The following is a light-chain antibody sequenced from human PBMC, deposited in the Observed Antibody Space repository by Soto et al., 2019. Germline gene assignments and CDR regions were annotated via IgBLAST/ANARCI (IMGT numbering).Light chain of an antibody. CDR1: NSDVGIYDF. V-gene: IGLV2-14*01. CDR3: ISYTSDDVRYV. J-gene: IGLJ1*01. CDR2: EVS. Sequence: QSVLTQRASVSGTPGQSITISCTGSNSDVGIYDFVSWYQHHPGRAPKLIVSEVSHRPSGVSNRFSGSKSGNTASLTISGLQSEDEADYYCISYTSDDVRYVFGTGTKVTVL.